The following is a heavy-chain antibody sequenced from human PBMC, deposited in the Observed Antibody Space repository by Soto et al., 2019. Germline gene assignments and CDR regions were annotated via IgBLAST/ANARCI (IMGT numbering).Heavy chain of an antibody. D-gene: IGHD6-19*01. CDR1: GFTFSSYA. J-gene: IGHJ4*02. CDR3: AKEVAVAGRNYFDN. V-gene: IGHV3-23*01. Sequence: EVQLLESGGGLVQPGGSLRLSCAASGFTFSSYAVSWVRQAPGKGLEWVSTISGSGGRTYYADSVKGRFTISRDNSKYTLELQMISLRAEDTAVYYCAKEVAVAGRNYFDNCGQGTLVIVSS. CDR2: ISGSGGRT.